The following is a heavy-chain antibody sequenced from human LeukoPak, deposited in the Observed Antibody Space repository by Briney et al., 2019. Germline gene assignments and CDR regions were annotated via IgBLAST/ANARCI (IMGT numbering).Heavy chain of an antibody. CDR3: ARKRLSTYYGSGSHYDY. CDR2: INHSGST. Sequence: SETLSLTCGVYGGSFSGYYWTWIRQFPGMGLEWIGEINHSGSTNYNPSLKSRVTISVDTSKNQFSLELSSVTAADTAVYYCARKRLSTYYGSGSHYDYWGQGTLVTVSS. D-gene: IGHD3-10*01. V-gene: IGHV4-34*01. CDR1: GGSFSGYY. J-gene: IGHJ4*02.